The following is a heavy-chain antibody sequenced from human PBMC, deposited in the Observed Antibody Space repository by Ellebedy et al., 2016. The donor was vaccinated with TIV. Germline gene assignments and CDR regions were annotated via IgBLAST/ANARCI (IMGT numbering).Heavy chain of an antibody. J-gene: IGHJ4*02. V-gene: IGHV1-69*06. Sequence: SVKVSCXASGGTFSSYAISWVRQAPGQGLEWMGGIIPIFGTANYAQKFQGRVTITADKSTSTAYMELSSLRSEDTAVYYCALSRPMVRGVLDYWGQGTLVTVSS. D-gene: IGHD3-10*01. CDR2: IIPIFGTA. CDR3: ALSRPMVRGVLDY. CDR1: GGTFSSYA.